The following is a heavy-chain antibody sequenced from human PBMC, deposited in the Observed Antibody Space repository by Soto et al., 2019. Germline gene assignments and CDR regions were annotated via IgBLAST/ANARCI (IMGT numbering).Heavy chain of an antibody. CDR1: GDTFSFYT. Sequence: SVKVSCKASGDTFSFYTINWVRQAPGLGLEWMGRVNPILSMANYAQKFQGRVTITADKSTSTAYMELSSLRSEDTAVYYCARDCSSTSCYAYPWGQGTLVTVSS. CDR2: VNPILSMA. V-gene: IGHV1-69*04. D-gene: IGHD2-2*01. CDR3: ARDCSSTSCYAYP. J-gene: IGHJ5*02.